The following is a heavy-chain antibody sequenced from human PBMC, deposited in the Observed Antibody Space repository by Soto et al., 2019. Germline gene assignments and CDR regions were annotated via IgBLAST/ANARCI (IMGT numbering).Heavy chain of an antibody. J-gene: IGHJ6*02. D-gene: IGHD6-13*01. Sequence: QVQLVESGGGVVQPGGALRHSSAASGFTSSSYAMHWVSQAPGKGLRWVAVISHDGSNKYYANSVKGRFTNSRDNSKNTLYLQMNSLRAEDTAVYYCAKGLYSSSWYGDYYYYGMDVWGQGTTVTVSS. CDR1: GFTSSSYA. CDR3: AKGLYSSSWYGDYYYYGMDV. CDR2: ISHDGSNK. V-gene: IGHV3-30*18.